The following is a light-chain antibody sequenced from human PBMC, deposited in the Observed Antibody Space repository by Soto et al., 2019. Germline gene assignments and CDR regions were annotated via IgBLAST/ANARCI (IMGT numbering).Light chain of an antibody. CDR2: AAT. CDR1: QGISNW. V-gene: IGKV1-12*01. CDR3: QQANSLPLT. Sequence: DIQMTQSPSSVSASVGDRVTITCRATQGISNWLAWYQQKPGQAPKLLIYAATSLRDGVPLRFSGSGSGADFTLTISALQPEDFATYYCQQANSLPLTFGGGTKVEIK. J-gene: IGKJ4*01.